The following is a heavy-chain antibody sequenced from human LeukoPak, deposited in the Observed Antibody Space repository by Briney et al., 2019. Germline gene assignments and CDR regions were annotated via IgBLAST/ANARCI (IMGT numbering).Heavy chain of an antibody. CDR3: ARDGYYYDRSGYYPGY. CDR1: GYTFTSYY. CDR2: INPSGGST. D-gene: IGHD3-22*01. Sequence: GASVKVSCKASGYTFTSYYMHWVRQAPGQGLEWMRIINPSGGSTSYAQKFQGRVTMTRDMSTSTVYMELSSLRSEDTAVYYCARDGYYYDRSGYYPGYWGQGTLVTVSS. J-gene: IGHJ4*02. V-gene: IGHV1-46*01.